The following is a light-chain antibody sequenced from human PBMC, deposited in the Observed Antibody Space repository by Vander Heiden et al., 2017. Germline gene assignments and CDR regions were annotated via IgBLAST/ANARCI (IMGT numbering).Light chain of an antibody. Sequence: EVVLTQSPGTLSLSPGESATLSCRASQSVRSSYLAWYQQKPGQAPRLLIYGTSNRATGTPDRFSGSGLGTDFTLSISRLEPEDFAVYYCQKGGDSTGTFGQGTKVEIK. CDR1: QSVRSSY. CDR3: QKGGDSTGT. CDR2: GTS. J-gene: IGKJ1*01. V-gene: IGKV3-20*01.